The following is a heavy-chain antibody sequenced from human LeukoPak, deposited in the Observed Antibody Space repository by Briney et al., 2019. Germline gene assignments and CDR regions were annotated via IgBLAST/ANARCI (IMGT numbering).Heavy chain of an antibody. CDR2: ISWDGDTT. J-gene: IGHJ3*02. CDR1: GFTFDDYL. Sequence: GGSLRLSCAASGFTFDDYLLHWVRHAPGKGLEWVSLISWDGDTTYYADSVKGRFTISRDNSKNSLYLQMNSLRTEDTALYYCAKARGLIGGAFDIWGQGTMVTVSS. V-gene: IGHV3-43*01. CDR3: AKARGLIGGAFDI. D-gene: IGHD3-22*01.